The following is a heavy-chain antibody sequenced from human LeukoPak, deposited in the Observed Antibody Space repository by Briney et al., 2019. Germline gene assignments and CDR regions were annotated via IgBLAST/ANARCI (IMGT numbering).Heavy chain of an antibody. V-gene: IGHV3-48*04. Sequence: GGSLRLSCAASGFTFSSYSMNWVRQAPGKGLEWVSYISSSSSTIYYADSVKGRFTISRDNAKNSLYLQMNSLRAEDTAVYYCAREPRPYYYDSSGFDYWGQGTLVTVSS. J-gene: IGHJ4*02. D-gene: IGHD3-22*01. CDR2: ISSSSSTI. CDR1: GFTFSSYS. CDR3: AREPRPYYYDSSGFDY.